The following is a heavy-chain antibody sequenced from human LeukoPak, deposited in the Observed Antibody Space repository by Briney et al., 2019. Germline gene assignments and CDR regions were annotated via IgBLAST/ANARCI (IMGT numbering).Heavy chain of an antibody. J-gene: IGHJ6*03. CDR2: MNPNSGNT. CDR3: GRGELGGSGSYGYYYMDV. Sequence: ASVKVSCKASGYTFTSYDINWVRQATGQGLEWMGWMNPNSGNTGYAQKFQGRVTMTRNTSISTAYMELSSLRSEDTAVYYCGRGELGGSGSYGYYYMDVWGKGTTVTISS. CDR1: GYTFTSYD. D-gene: IGHD3-10*01. V-gene: IGHV1-8*01.